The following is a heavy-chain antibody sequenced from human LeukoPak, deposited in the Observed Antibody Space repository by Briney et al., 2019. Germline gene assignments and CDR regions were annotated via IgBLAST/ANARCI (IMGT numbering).Heavy chain of an antibody. V-gene: IGHV3-9*01. CDR1: GFTFDDYA. J-gene: IGHJ6*02. CDR2: ISWNSGSI. Sequence: GESLRLSCAASGFTFDDYAMHWVRQAPGRGLEWVSGISWNSGSIGYADSVKGRFTISRDNAKNSLYLQVNSLRAEDTALYYCAKDIGLVGAYYYYYGMDVWGQGTTVTVSS. CDR3: AKDIGLVGAYYYYYGMDV. D-gene: IGHD1-26*01.